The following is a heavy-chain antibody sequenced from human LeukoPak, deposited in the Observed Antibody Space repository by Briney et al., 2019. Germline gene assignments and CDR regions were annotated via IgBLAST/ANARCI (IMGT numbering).Heavy chain of an antibody. CDR1: GFTFGTCA. CDR2: LSGSGEAT. Sequence: GGSLRLSCAASGFTFGTCAMSWVRQAPGKGLEWGSSLSGSGEATRYADSVKDRFSISRDNSKDTMYLQMNSLRSEDTAVYYCARDGWSAPARPDYFDSWGQGTLVTVSS. V-gene: IGHV3-23*01. D-gene: IGHD6-6*01. J-gene: IGHJ4*02. CDR3: ARDGWSAPARPDYFDS.